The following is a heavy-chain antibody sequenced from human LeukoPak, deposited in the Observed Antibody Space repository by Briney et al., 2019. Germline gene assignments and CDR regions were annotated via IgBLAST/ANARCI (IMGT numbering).Heavy chain of an antibody. CDR1: GGSISXXX. Sequence: PSEXXXXXXXXXGGSISXXXXSWIRXPAGKXLXWXGRIYTSGSTNYNPSLKIRVTMSVDTSKNQFSLKLSSVTAADTAVYYCARDLGLAVALPFDPWGQGTLVTVSS. D-gene: IGHD6-19*01. CDR2: IYTSGST. J-gene: IGHJ5*02. V-gene: IGHV4-4*07. CDR3: ARDLGLAVALPFDP.